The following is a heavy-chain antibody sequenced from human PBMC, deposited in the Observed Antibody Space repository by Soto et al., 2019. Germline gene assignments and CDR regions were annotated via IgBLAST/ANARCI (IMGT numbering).Heavy chain of an antibody. V-gene: IGHV4-31*03. CDR1: GGSISSGGYY. D-gene: IGHD3-22*01. CDR2: IYYSGST. Sequence: QVQLQESGPGLVKPSQTLSLTCTVSGGSISSGGYYWSWIRQHPGKGLEWIGYIYYSGSTYYNPSLKSRVTIPVDTSKNQFSLKLSSVTAADTAVYYCARDSGGEYYYDSSGYFDYWGQGTLVTVSS. CDR3: ARDSGGEYYYDSSGYFDY. J-gene: IGHJ4*02.